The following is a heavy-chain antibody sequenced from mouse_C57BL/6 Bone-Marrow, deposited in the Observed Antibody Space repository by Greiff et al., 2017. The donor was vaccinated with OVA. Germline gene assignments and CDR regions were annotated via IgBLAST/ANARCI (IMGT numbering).Heavy chain of an antibody. V-gene: IGHV1-72*01. CDR2: LDPNSGST. Sequence: VQLQQPGAELVKPGASVKLSCKASGYTFTSYWMHWVKQRPGRGLEWIGRLDPNSGSTNYNEKFKSKATLTVDKSSSTAYMQLSSLTSKDSAVYYCAHGSRRAFDYWGQGTLVTVSA. J-gene: IGHJ3*01. D-gene: IGHD1-1*01. CDR3: AHGSRRAFDY. CDR1: GYTFTSYW.